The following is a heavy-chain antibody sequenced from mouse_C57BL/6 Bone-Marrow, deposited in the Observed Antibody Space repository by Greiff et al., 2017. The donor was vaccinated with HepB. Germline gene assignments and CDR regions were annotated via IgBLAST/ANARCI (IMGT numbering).Heavy chain of an antibody. Sequence: EVQLQQSGPGLVKPSQSLSLTCSVTGYSITSGYYWNWIRQFPGNKLEWMGYISYDGSNNYNPSLKNRISITRDTSKNQFFLKLNSVTTEDTATYYGARDRSYGSSYSYWYFDVWGTGTTVTVAS. CDR2: ISYDGSN. V-gene: IGHV3-6*01. CDR3: ARDRSYGSSYSYWYFDV. D-gene: IGHD1-1*01. CDR1: GYSITSGYY. J-gene: IGHJ1*03.